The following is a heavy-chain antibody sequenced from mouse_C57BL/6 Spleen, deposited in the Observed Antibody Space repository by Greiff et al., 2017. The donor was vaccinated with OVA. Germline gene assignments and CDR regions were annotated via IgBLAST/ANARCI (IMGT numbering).Heavy chain of an antibody. CDR2: IYPGSGST. CDR3: ARWGVTTVVTDGFAY. J-gene: IGHJ3*01. Sequence: VQLQQPGAELVKPGASVKMSCKASGYTFTSYWITWVKQRPGQGLEWIGDIYPGSGSTNYNEKFKSKATLTVDTSSSTAYMQLSSLTSEDSAVYYCARWGVTTVVTDGFAYWGQGTLVTVSA. D-gene: IGHD1-1*01. V-gene: IGHV1-55*01. CDR1: GYTFTSYW.